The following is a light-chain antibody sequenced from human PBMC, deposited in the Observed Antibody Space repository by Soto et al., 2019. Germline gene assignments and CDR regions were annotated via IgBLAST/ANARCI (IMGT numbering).Light chain of an antibody. J-gene: IGKJ2*01. CDR3: QQYKSYTPYT. CDR2: KAP. V-gene: IGKV1-5*03. CDR1: ESVSTW. Sequence: DIQMTQSPSTLSASVGDRVTFTCRASESVSTWLAWYQQKPGKAPKLLIYKAPTLESGVPSRFIGSGSGTEFTLTISSLLPDDFATYYCQQYKSYTPYTFGQGTKLEIK.